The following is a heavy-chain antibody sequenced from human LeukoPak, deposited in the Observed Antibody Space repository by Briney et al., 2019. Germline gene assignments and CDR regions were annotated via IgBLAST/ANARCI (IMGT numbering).Heavy chain of an antibody. CDR2: IHTDTGNP. Sequence: ASVKVSCKASGYTFTSYAVNWVRQAPGQGLEWMGWIHTDTGNPTYGKGFTGRFVFSLDRSVSTAYLQISDLKAEDTAVYYCARVGGYCSDANCYPKYWGQGTLVTVSS. J-gene: IGHJ4*02. V-gene: IGHV7-4-1*02. CDR3: ARVGGYCSDANCYPKY. D-gene: IGHD2-8*01. CDR1: GYTFTSYA.